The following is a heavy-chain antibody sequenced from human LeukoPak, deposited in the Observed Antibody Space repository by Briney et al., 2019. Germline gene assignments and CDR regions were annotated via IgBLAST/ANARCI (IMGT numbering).Heavy chain of an antibody. CDR2: IKEDDSEI. Sequence: PGESLRLSCAASGFAFGGSWMSWVRQAPGKGLEWVANIKEDDSEIYYVDSVKGRFTISRDNAKTSVYLQMNSLRADDTAIYYCVKDGRYLDYWGQGTLVTVS. J-gene: IGHJ4*02. D-gene: IGHD3-16*02. CDR3: VKDGRYLDY. V-gene: IGHV3-7*04. CDR1: GFAFGGSW.